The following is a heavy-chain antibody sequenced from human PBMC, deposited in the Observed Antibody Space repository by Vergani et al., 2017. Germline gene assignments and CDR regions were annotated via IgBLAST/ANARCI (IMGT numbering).Heavy chain of an antibody. D-gene: IGHD2-2*01. CDR3: ARSRRGLADIVVVPAANLRFDY. CDR2: INHSGST. Sequence: QVQLQESGPGLVKPSETLSLTCAVYGGSFSGYYWSWIRQPPGKGLEWIGEINHSGSTNYNPSLKSRVTISVDTSKNQFSLKLSSVTAADTAVYYCARSRRGLADIVVVPAANLRFDYWGQGTLVTVSS. CDR1: GGSFSGYY. J-gene: IGHJ4*02. V-gene: IGHV4-34*10.